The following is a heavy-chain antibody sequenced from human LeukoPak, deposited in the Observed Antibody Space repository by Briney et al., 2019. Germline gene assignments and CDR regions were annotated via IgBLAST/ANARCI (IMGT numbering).Heavy chain of an antibody. Sequence: GGSLRLSCAASGFTFSSYAMHWVRQAPGKGLEWVAVISYDGSNKYYADSVKGRFTISRDNSKNTLYLQMNSLRAEDTAVYYCARGKRWLDYWGQGTLVTVSS. CDR1: GFTFSSYA. CDR3: ARGKRWLDY. D-gene: IGHD5-24*01. V-gene: IGHV3-30*04. J-gene: IGHJ4*02. CDR2: ISYDGSNK.